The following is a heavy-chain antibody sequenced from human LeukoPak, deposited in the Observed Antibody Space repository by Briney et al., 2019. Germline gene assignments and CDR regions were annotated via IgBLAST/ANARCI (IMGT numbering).Heavy chain of an antibody. CDR2: INPKSGGT. Sequence: GASVTVSCKASGGSFSNYVITWVRQAPGQGLEWMGWINPKSGGTHYAQKFQGRVSMTRDTSINTVYLELSSLRSNDTAVYYCARTREGVWGSYSPWGQGTLVTVSS. CDR1: GGSFSNYV. J-gene: IGHJ4*02. V-gene: IGHV1-2*02. CDR3: ARTREGVWGSYSP. D-gene: IGHD3-16*01.